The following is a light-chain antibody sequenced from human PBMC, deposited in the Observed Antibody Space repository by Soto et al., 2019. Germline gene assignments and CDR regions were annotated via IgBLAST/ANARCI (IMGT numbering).Light chain of an antibody. V-gene: IGKV1-39*01. J-gene: IGKJ1*01. CDR3: QQTYTFPWT. CDR1: QGISDY. Sequence: DIRMTQSPSSLSASVGDTVTITCRASQGISDYLSWFQHKPGEAPKLLIYTASSLQGGVPLRFSGAGSRTDFSLTISGLQPEDSATYYCQQTYTFPWTFGQATSVDIK. CDR2: TAS.